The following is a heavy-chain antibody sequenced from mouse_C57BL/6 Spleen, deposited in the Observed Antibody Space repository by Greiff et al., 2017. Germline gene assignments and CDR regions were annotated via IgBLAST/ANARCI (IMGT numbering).Heavy chain of an antibody. CDR1: GFTFSSYA. J-gene: IGHJ2*01. CDR3: TRGESYYDFVFDY. Sequence: EVQLVESGEGLVKPGGSLKLSCAASGFTFSSYAMSWVRQTPEKRLEWVAYISSGGEYIYYADNVKGRVTISRDNARNTLYLQMSSLKSEDTAMYYCTRGESYYDFVFDYWGQGTTLTVSS. D-gene: IGHD2-4*01. CDR2: ISSGGEYI. V-gene: IGHV5-9-1*02.